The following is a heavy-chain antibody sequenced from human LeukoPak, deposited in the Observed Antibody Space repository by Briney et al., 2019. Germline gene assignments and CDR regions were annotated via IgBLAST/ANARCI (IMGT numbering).Heavy chain of an antibody. J-gene: IGHJ4*02. Sequence: GSLRLSCAASGFTFSSYAMSWVRQAPGKGLEWVSAISGSGGSTYYADSVKGRFTISRDNSKNTLYLQMNSLRVDDTAVYYCVRGGVGTSGYFDYWGQGTLVTVSS. D-gene: IGHD3-10*01. V-gene: IGHV3-23*01. CDR2: ISGSGGST. CDR1: GFTFSSYA. CDR3: VRGGVGTSGYFDY.